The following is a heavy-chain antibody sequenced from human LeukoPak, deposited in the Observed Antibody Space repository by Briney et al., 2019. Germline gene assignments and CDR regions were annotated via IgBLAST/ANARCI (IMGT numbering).Heavy chain of an antibody. CDR3: AKDHSSSWYEGFDY. CDR1: GFTFSSYA. CDR2: ISGSGGST. D-gene: IGHD6-13*01. J-gene: IGHJ4*02. Sequence: PGGSLRLSCAASGFTFSSYAMSWVRQAPGRGLEWVSAISGSGGSTYYADSVKGRFTISRDNSKNTLYLQMNSLRAEDTAVYYCAKDHSSSWYEGFDYWGQGTLVTVSS. V-gene: IGHV3-23*01.